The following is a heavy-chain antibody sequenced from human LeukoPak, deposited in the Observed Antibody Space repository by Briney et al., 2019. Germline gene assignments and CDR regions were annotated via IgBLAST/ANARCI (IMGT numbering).Heavy chain of an antibody. CDR2: VNPNNGHT. Sequence: GASVKVSCKASGYTFTSYDINWVRQATGQGLEWMGWVNPNNGHTGYAQKFQGRVTMTRNTSISTAYMDLSSLRSEDTAVYYCARGAPGSYCSGGSCPYFDYWGQGTLVSVSS. CDR3: ARGAPGSYCSGGSCPYFDY. CDR1: GYTFTSYD. J-gene: IGHJ4*02. V-gene: IGHV1-8*01. D-gene: IGHD2-15*01.